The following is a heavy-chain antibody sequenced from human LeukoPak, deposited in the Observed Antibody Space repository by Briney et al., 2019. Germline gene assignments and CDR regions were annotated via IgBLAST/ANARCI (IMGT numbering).Heavy chain of an antibody. Sequence: GGSLRLSCAASGFTFSSYSMNWVRQAPGKGLEWVSYITRSSNTIHYADSVKGRFTISRDNAKNSLFLQMNSLRAEDTAVYYCADLRPPRYWGQGTLVTVSS. V-gene: IGHV3-48*01. CDR1: GFTFSSYS. CDR3: ADLRPPRY. CDR2: ITRSSNTI. J-gene: IGHJ4*02. D-gene: IGHD6-25*01.